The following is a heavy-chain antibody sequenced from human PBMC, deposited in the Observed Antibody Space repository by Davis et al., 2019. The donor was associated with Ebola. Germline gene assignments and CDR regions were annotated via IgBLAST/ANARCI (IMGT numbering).Heavy chain of an antibody. CDR3: TRSGSYRLNFDF. CDR2: VYYSGNT. V-gene: IGHV4-61*08. D-gene: IGHD1-26*01. CDR1: GGSVSSGGYF. J-gene: IGHJ4*02. Sequence: SETLSLTCTVSGGSVSSGGYFWSWIRQPPGKGLEWIGYVYYSGNTNSNPSLKSRVTMSVDTSKNLFSLRLSSVTAADTAVYYCTRSGSYRLNFDFWGQGTLVTVSS.